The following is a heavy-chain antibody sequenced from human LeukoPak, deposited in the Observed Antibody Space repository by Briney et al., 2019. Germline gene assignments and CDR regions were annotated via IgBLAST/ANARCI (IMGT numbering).Heavy chain of an antibody. J-gene: IGHJ3*02. CDR3: AREPPPEWEEGAFDI. CDR1: GGSISSGGYY. D-gene: IGHD1-26*01. Sequence: KPSETLSLTCTVSGGSISSGGYYWSWIRQPPGKGLEWIGYIYHSGSTYYNPSLKSRVTISVDRSKNQFSLKLSSVTAADTAVYYCAREPPPEWEEGAFDIWGQGTMVTVSS. V-gene: IGHV4-30-2*01. CDR2: IYHSGST.